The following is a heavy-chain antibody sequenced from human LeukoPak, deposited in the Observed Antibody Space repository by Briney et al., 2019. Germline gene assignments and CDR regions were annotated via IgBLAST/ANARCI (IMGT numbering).Heavy chain of an antibody. CDR1: GFTFSTYG. CDR3: AKDRGY. CDR2: ISGSGDTT. V-gene: IGHV3-23*01. J-gene: IGHJ4*02. Sequence: PGGSLRLCCAASGFTFSTYGMIWVRQAPGKGLEWVSAISGSGDTTYYADSVKGRFIIFRDNSKNTLYLQMNSLRAEDTAVYYCAKDRGYWGQGTLVTVSS.